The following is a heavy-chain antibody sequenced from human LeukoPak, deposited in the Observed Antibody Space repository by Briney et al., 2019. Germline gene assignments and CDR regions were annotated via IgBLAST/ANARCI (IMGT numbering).Heavy chain of an antibody. J-gene: IGHJ5*02. CDR3: ARHEYSSGPQFDP. CDR1: GGSISSSSYY. V-gene: IGHV4-39*01. D-gene: IGHD6-25*01. Sequence: PSETLSLTCTVSGGSISSSSYYWGWVRQPPGKGLEWIGSIYYSGSTYYNPSLKSRVPISVDTSKNQFSLKLSSVTAADTAVYYCARHEYSSGPQFDPWGQGTLVTVSS. CDR2: IYYSGST.